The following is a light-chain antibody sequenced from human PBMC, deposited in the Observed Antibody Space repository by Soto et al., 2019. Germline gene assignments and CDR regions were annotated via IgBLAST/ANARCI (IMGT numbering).Light chain of an antibody. CDR1: QGISSA. Sequence: AIQLTQSPSSLSASFGDRVTITCLASQGISSALAWYQHKPGRAPRLLIYDASSLQSGVSSRFSGSGSGTDFTLTISSLQPEDFATYYCQQFQSYALTFGGGTKLEIK. J-gene: IGKJ4*01. CDR3: QQFQSYALT. V-gene: IGKV1-13*02. CDR2: DAS.